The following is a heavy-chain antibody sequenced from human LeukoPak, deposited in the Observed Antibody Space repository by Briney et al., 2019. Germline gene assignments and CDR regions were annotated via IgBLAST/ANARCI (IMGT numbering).Heavy chain of an antibody. CDR1: GFTFSNYA. D-gene: IGHD7-27*01. V-gene: IGHV3-21*01. CDR2: ISSSSSYI. Sequence: PGGSLRLSCAASGFTFSNYAMSWVRQAPGKGLEWVSSISSSSSYIYYADSVKGRFTISRDNAKNSLYLQMNSLRAEDTAVYYCARDPFFLGMAMGNWFDPWGQGTLVTVSS. J-gene: IGHJ5*02. CDR3: ARDPFFLGMAMGNWFDP.